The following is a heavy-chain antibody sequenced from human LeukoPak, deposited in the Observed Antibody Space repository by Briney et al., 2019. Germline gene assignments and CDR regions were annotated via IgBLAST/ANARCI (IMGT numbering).Heavy chain of an antibody. J-gene: IGHJ5*02. CDR1: GFTFSSYS. CDR3: ARDRRYCSSTSCYQGNWFDP. D-gene: IGHD2-2*01. Sequence: GGSLRLSCAASGFTFSSYSMNWVRQAPGKGLEWVSSISSSSYIYYADSVKGRFTISRDNAKNSLYLQMNSLRAEDTAVYYCARDRRYCSSTSCYQGNWFDPWGQGTLVTVSS. CDR2: ISSSSYI. V-gene: IGHV3-21*01.